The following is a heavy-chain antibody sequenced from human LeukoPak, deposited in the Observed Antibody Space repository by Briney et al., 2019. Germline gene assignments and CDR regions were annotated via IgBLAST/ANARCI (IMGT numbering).Heavy chain of an antibody. Sequence: GASVKVSCKASGDTFTSYGISWVRQAPGQGLEWMGWMSAYNGNTNYAQKLQGRVTMTTDTSTSTAYMELRSLRSDDTAVYYCAREGLGYCSRTSCPKNWFDPWGQGTLVTVSS. J-gene: IGHJ5*02. D-gene: IGHD2-2*01. V-gene: IGHV1-18*01. CDR2: MSAYNGNT. CDR1: GDTFTSYG. CDR3: AREGLGYCSRTSCPKNWFDP.